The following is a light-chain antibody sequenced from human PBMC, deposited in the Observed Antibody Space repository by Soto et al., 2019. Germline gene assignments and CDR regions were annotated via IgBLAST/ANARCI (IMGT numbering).Light chain of an antibody. CDR1: SSDVGGYNY. CDR3: SSYTSSSTLYV. CDR2: DVS. Sequence: QSVLTQPASVSWCPGQSITISSTGTSSDVGGYNYVSWYQQHPGKAPKLMIYDVSNRPSGVSNRFSGSKSGNTASLTISGLQAEDEADYYCSSYTSSSTLYVFGTGTKVTVL. J-gene: IGLJ1*01. V-gene: IGLV2-14*01.